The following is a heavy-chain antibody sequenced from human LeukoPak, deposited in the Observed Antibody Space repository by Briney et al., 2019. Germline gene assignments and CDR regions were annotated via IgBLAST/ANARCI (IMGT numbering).Heavy chain of an antibody. CDR2: IKQDGSEK. CDR1: GVTFSSYW. CDR3: ARGAYLAAKLDY. Sequence: PGGSLRLSCAASGVTFSSYWMSWVRQAPGKGLEWVANIKQDGSEKYYVDSVKGRFTISRDNAKNSLYLQMNSLRAEDTAVYYCARGAYLAAKLDYWGQGTLVTVSS. J-gene: IGHJ4*02. V-gene: IGHV3-7*01. D-gene: IGHD6-13*01.